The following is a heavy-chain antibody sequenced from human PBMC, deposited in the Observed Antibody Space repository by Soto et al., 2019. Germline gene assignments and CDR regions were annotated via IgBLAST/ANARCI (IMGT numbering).Heavy chain of an antibody. V-gene: IGHV3-30*04. D-gene: IGHD2-15*01. CDR3: VRDGNKFGNWFDP. Sequence: GGSLRLSCAASGFTFSSYAMHWVRQAPGKGLEWVAVISYDGRNKYYADSVRGRFTISRDNSQKSLYLQMNSLRDEDTAIYYCVRDGNKFGNWFDPWGQGTLVTVSS. CDR1: GFTFSSYA. J-gene: IGHJ5*02. CDR2: ISYDGRNK.